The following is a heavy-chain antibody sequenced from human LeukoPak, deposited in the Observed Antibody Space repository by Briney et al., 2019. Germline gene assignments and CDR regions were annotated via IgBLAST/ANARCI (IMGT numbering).Heavy chain of an antibody. CDR1: GFTFDDYA. J-gene: IGHJ5*02. D-gene: IGHD1-26*01. CDR3: AKGGRGLYNRFDP. Sequence: GGSLRLSSAASGFTFDDYAMHWVRQAPGKGLEWVSGISWNSGSIGYADSVKGRFTISRDNAKNSLYLQMNSLRAEDTALYYCAKGGRGLYNRFDPWGQGTLVTVSS. V-gene: IGHV3-9*01. CDR2: ISWNSGSI.